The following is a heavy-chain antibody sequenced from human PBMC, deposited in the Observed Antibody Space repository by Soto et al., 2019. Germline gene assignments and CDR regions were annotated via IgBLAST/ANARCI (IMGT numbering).Heavy chain of an antibody. CDR3: AGSPARYCSGGSCIFDY. Sequence: QVQLVQSGAEVKKPGASVKVSCKASGYTFTSYAMHWVRQAPGQRLEWMGWINAGNGNTKYSQQFQGRVTIIRDTSASTAYMELSSLRSEDTAVYYCAGSPARYCSGGSCIFDYWGQGTLVTVSS. J-gene: IGHJ4*02. CDR2: INAGNGNT. CDR1: GYTFTSYA. D-gene: IGHD2-15*01. V-gene: IGHV1-3*01.